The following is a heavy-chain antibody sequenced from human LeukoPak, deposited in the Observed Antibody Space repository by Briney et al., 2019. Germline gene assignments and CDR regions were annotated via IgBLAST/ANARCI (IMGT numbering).Heavy chain of an antibody. CDR2: IVGSSST. Sequence: GGSLRLSCAASGFTFSNFAMTWVRQAPGXXLEWVSSIVGSSSTYYADSLKGRFTISRDNAKNSLYLQMNSLRAEDTAVYYCARIGAGSSRDYWGQGTLVTVSS. V-gene: IGHV3-21*01. D-gene: IGHD6-13*01. CDR1: GFTFSNFA. CDR3: ARIGAGSSRDY. J-gene: IGHJ4*02.